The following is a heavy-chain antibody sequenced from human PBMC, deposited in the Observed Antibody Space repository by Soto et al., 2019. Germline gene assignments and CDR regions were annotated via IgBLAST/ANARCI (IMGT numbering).Heavy chain of an antibody. Sequence: SETLSLTCTVSGGSISSSSYYWGWIRQPPGKGLEWIGSIYYSGSTYYNPSLKSRVTISVDTSKNQFSLKLSSVTAADTAVYYCYCFPGIAAAGHDYWGQGTLVTVSS. J-gene: IGHJ4*02. CDR3: YCFPGIAAAGHDY. D-gene: IGHD6-13*01. CDR2: IYYSGST. CDR1: GGSISSSSYY. V-gene: IGHV4-39*01.